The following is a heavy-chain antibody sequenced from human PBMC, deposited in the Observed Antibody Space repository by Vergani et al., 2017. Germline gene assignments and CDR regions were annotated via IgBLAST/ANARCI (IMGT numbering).Heavy chain of an antibody. V-gene: IGHV3-9*01. Sequence: EVQLVKPGGGLVQPGRSLRLSGAAPGFTFDDYAMHWVRQAPGKGLEWVSGIRWNRGSIGYADSVKGRFTISRDNAKNSLYLQMNSLRAEDTALYYCAKSESYDFCSGYYYDYWGQGTLVTVCS. CDR2: IRWNRGSI. J-gene: IGHJ4*02. CDR1: GFTFDDYA. D-gene: IGHD3-3*01. CDR3: AKSESYDFCSGYYYDY.